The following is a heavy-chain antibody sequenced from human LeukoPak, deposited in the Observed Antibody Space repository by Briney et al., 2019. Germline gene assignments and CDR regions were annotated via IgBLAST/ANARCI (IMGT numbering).Heavy chain of an antibody. Sequence: SGGSLRLSCAASGFTFSSYSMNWIRQAPGKGLEWVSYISPSSTNTNYADSVKGRFTISRDNAKNSLYLQMNSLRAEDTAVYYCARVTPNFDYWGQGTLVTVSS. CDR3: ARVTPNFDY. V-gene: IGHV3-48*04. CDR1: GFTFSSYS. CDR2: ISPSSTNT. J-gene: IGHJ4*02.